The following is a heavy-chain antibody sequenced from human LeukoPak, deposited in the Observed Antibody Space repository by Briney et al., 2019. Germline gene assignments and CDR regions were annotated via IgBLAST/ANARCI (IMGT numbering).Heavy chain of an antibody. CDR3: ARGPRIAVAGRRSWFDP. D-gene: IGHD6-19*01. CDR1: GGSFSGYY. Sequence: SETLSLTCAVYGGSFSGYYWSWIRQPPGKGLEWIREINHSGSTNYNPSLKSRVTISVDTSKNQFSLKLSSVTAADTAVYYCARGPRIAVAGRRSWFDPWGQGTLVTVSS. V-gene: IGHV4-34*01. J-gene: IGHJ5*02. CDR2: INHSGST.